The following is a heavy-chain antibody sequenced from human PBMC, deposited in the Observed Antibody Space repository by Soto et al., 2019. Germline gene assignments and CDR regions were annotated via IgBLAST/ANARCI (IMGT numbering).Heavy chain of an antibody. D-gene: IGHD2-15*01. CDR3: ARGRDIVVVVAAKNYYGMAV. CDR2: INHSGST. J-gene: IGHJ6*02. Sequence: SETLSLTCAVYGGSFSGYYWSWIRQPPGKGLEWIGEINHSGSTNYNPSLKSRVTISVDTSKNQFSLKLSSVTAADTAVYYCARGRDIVVVVAAKNYYGMAVWGQGTTVTVSS. V-gene: IGHV4-34*01. CDR1: GGSFSGYY.